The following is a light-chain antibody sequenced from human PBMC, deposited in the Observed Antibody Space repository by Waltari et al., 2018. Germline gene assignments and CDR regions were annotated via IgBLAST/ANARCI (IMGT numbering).Light chain of an antibody. Sequence: QSVLTQPPSASGTPGQRVTISCSGSSSNIGSNPVHWYQHLPGTAPKLLIYSNNRGPSGVPDGFVASKSGTSASLAISGLQSEDEADYYCAAWDDSLHGYVFGTGTKVTVL. J-gene: IGLJ1*01. V-gene: IGLV1-44*01. CDR3: AAWDDSLHGYV. CDR2: SNN. CDR1: SSNIGSNP.